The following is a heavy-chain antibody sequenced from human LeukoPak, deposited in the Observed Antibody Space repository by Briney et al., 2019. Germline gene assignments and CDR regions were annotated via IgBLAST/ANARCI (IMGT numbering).Heavy chain of an antibody. CDR1: GFTFSSYA. CDR2: INQDESNA. J-gene: IGHJ3*02. V-gene: IGHV3-74*01. Sequence: TGGSLRLSCAASGFTFSSYAMSWVRQAPGKGLVWVSRINQDESNAYADSVRGRFTISRDNAKDTLYLQMNSLRAEDTAVYFCGRGGDGIDIWGQGTTVIVSS. CDR3: GRGGDGIDI. D-gene: IGHD3-10*01.